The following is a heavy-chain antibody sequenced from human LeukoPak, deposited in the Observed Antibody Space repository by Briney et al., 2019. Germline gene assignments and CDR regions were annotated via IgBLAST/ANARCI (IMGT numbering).Heavy chain of an antibody. J-gene: IGHJ4*02. CDR2: IRRKAYGGTT. D-gene: IGHD3-3*01. CDR1: GFTFGDYA. Sequence: GSLRLSCTASGFTFGDYAMSWVRQAPVKGLGWVGFIRRKAYGGTTEYAASVKGRFTISRDDSKSIAYLQMNSLKTEDTAVYYCTRDRIASSIFGVVISPPDYWGQGTLVTVSS. V-gene: IGHV3-49*04. CDR3: TRDRIASSIFGVVISPPDY.